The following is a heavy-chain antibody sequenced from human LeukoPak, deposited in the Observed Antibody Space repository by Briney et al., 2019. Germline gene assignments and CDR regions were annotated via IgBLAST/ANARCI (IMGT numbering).Heavy chain of an antibody. V-gene: IGHV3-49*01. CDR3: TRDRPRYDYGDYRDTFDI. CDR2: IRSKAYGGTT. Sequence: PGGSLRLSCSASGFTFGDYAMIWFRQAPGKGLEWVGFIRSKAYGGTTEYTASVKGRFTISRDDSKSIAYLQMNSLKTEDTALYYCTRDRPRYDYGDYRDTFDIWGQGTMVTVSS. D-gene: IGHD4-17*01. CDR1: GFTFGDYA. J-gene: IGHJ3*02.